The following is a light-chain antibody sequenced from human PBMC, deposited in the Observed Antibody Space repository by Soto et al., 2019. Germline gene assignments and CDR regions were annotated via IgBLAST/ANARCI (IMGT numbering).Light chain of an antibody. V-gene: IGKV1-13*02. CDR3: HQSYDIPT. J-gene: IGKJ5*01. CDR2: AAS. Sequence: IQVTQSPSSLSASVGDRVTITCRASQAISSALAWYQQKPGKPPKLLIYAASNLQSGVPSRFSGSGSGTDFTLTISSLQPEDFATYYCHQSYDIPTFGQGTRLEIK. CDR1: QAISSA.